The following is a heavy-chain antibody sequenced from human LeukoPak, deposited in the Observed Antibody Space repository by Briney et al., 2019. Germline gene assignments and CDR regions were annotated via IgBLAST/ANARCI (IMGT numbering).Heavy chain of an antibody. CDR2: IYYSGST. CDR1: GGSIISYY. Sequence: SETLSLTCTVSGGSIISYYWGWIRQPPGKGLEWIGYIYYSGSTNYNPSLKSRVTISVDTSKNQFSLKLSSVTAADTAVYYCARHGPGGVTGDYWGQGTLVTVSS. D-gene: IGHD1-14*01. CDR3: ARHGPGGVTGDY. V-gene: IGHV4-59*08. J-gene: IGHJ4*02.